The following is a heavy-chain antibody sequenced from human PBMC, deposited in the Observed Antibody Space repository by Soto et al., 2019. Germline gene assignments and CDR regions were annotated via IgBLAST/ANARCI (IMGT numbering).Heavy chain of an antibody. J-gene: IGHJ4*02. CDR1: GDSVSSGGYY. Sequence: SETLSLTCTVSGDSVSSGGYYWSWIRQPPGKGLEWIGYNYYSGSTNYNPSLKSRVTISVDTSKNQFSLKLSSVTAADTAVYYCARVNRELLGGYYFDYWGQGTLVTVSS. CDR2: NYYSGST. CDR3: ARVNRELLGGYYFDY. D-gene: IGHD1-26*01. V-gene: IGHV4-61*08.